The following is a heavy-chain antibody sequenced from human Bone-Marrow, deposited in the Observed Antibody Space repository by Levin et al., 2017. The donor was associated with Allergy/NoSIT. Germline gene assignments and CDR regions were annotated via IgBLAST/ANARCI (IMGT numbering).Heavy chain of an antibody. CDR2: FDSDGVDM. CDR3: ATDPKGRMTLAGRVSDY. J-gene: IGHJ4*02. CDR1: GISLTEMS. V-gene: IGHV1-24*01. D-gene: IGHD6-19*01. Sequence: PGGSLRLSCKVSGISLTEMSIHWVRQTPAEGLEWLGGFDSDGVDMIYAQKFQGRVVMTEDTATDTAYMELSSLRSEDTAIYYCATDPKGRMTLAGRVSDYWGQGTLVTVSS.